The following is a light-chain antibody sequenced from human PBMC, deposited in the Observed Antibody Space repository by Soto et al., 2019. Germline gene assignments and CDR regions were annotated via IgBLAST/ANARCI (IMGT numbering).Light chain of an antibody. CDR2: AAS. Sequence: DIQMTQSPSSLSASVGDTVTITCRASQSISLFLNWYQQKPGKAPKLLIYAASTLQSGVPSRFSATGSGTDFTLTISSMQPEDFATYYCHQTDTIPETFGQGTKVEIK. J-gene: IGKJ1*01. CDR3: HQTDTIPET. CDR1: QSISLF. V-gene: IGKV1-39*01.